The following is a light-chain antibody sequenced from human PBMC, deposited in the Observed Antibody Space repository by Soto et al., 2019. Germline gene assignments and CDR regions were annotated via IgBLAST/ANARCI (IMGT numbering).Light chain of an antibody. CDR2: DAS. CDR1: QSGSSY. CDR3: QQRSNWPPIT. V-gene: IGKV3-11*01. J-gene: IGKJ5*01. Sequence: IVMATSPDTPSVSPGERTTPSCRASQSGSSYLASYQQEPGQAPRLXXYDASNRATGIPARFSGIVSGTDFTLPISGLEPEDFSVYYGQQRSNWPPITFGQGTRLEI.